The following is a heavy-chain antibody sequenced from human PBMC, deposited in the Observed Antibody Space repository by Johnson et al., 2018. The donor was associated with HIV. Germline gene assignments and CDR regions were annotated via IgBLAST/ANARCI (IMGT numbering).Heavy chain of an antibody. J-gene: IGHJ3*02. CDR1: GLTFSSYG. CDR2: ISYDGSNK. V-gene: IGHV3-30*03. D-gene: IGHD6-6*01. Sequence: QVQLVESGGGLVQPGQSLRLSCAASGLTFSSYGMHWVRQAPGKGLEWVALISYDGSNKYYADSVKGRFTISRDNSKNTLYLQMNSLRAEDTAVYYCARRGYSSSGGAFDIWGQGTMVTVSS. CDR3: ARRGYSSSGGAFDI.